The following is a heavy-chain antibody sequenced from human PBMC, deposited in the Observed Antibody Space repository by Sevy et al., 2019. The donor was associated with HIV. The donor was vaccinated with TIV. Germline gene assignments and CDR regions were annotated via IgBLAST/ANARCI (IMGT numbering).Heavy chain of an antibody. CDR2: ISYDGSNK. CDR1: GFTFSSYA. D-gene: IGHD2-2*01. CDR3: ARMGQEGVVPAAQSTYYYYGMDV. Sequence: GGSLRLSCAASGFTFSSYAMHWVRQAPGKGLEWVAVISYDGSNKYYADSVKGRFTISRDNSKNTLYLQMNSLRAEDTAVYYCARMGQEGVVPAAQSTYYYYGMDVWGQGTTVTVSS. V-gene: IGHV3-30-3*01. J-gene: IGHJ6*02.